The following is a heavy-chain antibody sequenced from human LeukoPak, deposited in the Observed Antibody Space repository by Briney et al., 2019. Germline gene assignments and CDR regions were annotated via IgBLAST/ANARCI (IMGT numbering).Heavy chain of an antibody. J-gene: IGHJ6*02. D-gene: IGHD2-15*01. CDR2: INYSGST. CDR1: GGSFSGYY. Sequence: PSETLSLTCAVYGGSFSGYYWSWIRQPPGKGLEWIGEINYSGSTNYNPSLKSRVTISVDTSKNQFSLKLSSVTAADTAVYYCARGPGVVVVAATMGYYYYGMDVWGQGTTVTVSS. V-gene: IGHV4-34*01. CDR3: ARGPGVVVVAATMGYYYYGMDV.